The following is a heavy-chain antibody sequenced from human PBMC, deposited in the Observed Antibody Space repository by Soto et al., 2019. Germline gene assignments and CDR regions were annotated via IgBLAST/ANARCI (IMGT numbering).Heavy chain of an antibody. D-gene: IGHD6-19*01. CDR2: IYSSGTT. J-gene: IGHJ5*01. V-gene: IGHV4-4*07. CDR1: GGTIINYY. CDR3: ARQTTYISSWYDY. Sequence: SETLSLTCTVSGGTIINYYWTLIRQPAGKGLEYIGRIYSSGTTNYNPSLKSRVTMSVDTCKNQFSLKLSSVTAADTALYYCARQTTYISSWYDYWRNGTLFAVSS.